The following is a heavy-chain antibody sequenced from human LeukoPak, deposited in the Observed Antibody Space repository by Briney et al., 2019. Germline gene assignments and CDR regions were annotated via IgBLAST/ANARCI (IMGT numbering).Heavy chain of an antibody. CDR1: GYTFTGYY. CDR2: INPNSGGT. Sequence: ASVKVSCKASGYTFTGYYMHWGRQAPGQGREWMGWINPNSGGTNYAQKFQGRVTMTRDTSISTAYMELSRLRSDDTAVYYCARLYGDYGFDYWGQGTLVTVSS. J-gene: IGHJ4*02. D-gene: IGHD4-17*01. CDR3: ARLYGDYGFDY. V-gene: IGHV1-2*02.